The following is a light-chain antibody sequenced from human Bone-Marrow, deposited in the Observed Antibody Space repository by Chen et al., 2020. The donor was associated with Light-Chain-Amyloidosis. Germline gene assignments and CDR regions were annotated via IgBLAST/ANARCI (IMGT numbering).Light chain of an antibody. V-gene: IGKV3-11*01. Sequence: EIVLTQSPATLSLSPGETATLSCRASQSVFRYLAWYQQVPGQPPRLLIYDASTRATGTPARIRGGGSGKDFTLTISGLDPEDFAVYYWQQRSSWPWTFGQGTKVEVK. CDR3: QQRSSWPWT. J-gene: IGKJ1*01. CDR2: DAS. CDR1: QSVFRY.